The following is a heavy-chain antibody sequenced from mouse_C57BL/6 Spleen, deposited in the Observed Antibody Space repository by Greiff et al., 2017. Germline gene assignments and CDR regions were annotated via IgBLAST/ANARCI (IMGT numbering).Heavy chain of an antibody. V-gene: IGHV7-1*01. CDR2: SRNKANDYTT. Sequence: EVKLVESGGGLVQSGRSLRLSCATSGFTFSDFYMEWVRQAPGKGLEWIAASRNKANDYTTEYSASVKGRFIVSRDNSQSILYLQMHALRAEDTAIYYCARDAYYAMDYWGQGTSVTVSS. CDR1: GFTFSDFY. CDR3: ARDAYYAMDY. J-gene: IGHJ4*01.